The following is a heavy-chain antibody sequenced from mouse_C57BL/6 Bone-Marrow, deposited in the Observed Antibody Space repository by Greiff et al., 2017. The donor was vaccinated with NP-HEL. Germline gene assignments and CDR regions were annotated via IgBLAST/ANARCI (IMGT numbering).Heavy chain of an antibody. D-gene: IGHD1-1*01. CDR1: GYTFTDYN. CDR3: ARGGYGSSPFAY. Sequence: DVKLQESGPELVKPGASVKIPCKASGYTFTDYNMDWVKQSHGKSLEWIGDINPNNGGTIYNQKFKGKATLTVDKSSSTAYMELRSLTSEDTAVYYCARGGYGSSPFAYWGQGTLVTVSA. V-gene: IGHV1-18*01. CDR2: INPNNGGT. J-gene: IGHJ3*01.